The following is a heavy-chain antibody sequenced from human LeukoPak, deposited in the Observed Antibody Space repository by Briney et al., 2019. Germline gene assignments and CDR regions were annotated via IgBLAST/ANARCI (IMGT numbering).Heavy chain of an antibody. D-gene: IGHD3-22*01. CDR2: IYYSGST. J-gene: IGHJ3*02. Sequence: PSETLSLTCTVSGGSISSSSYYWGWIRQPPGKGLEWTGSIYYSGSTYYNPSLKSRVAISVDTSKNQFSLKLSSVTAADTAVYYCKSSGYNNAFDIWGQGTMVTVSS. V-gene: IGHV4-39*01. CDR1: GGSISSSSYY. CDR3: KSSGYNNAFDI.